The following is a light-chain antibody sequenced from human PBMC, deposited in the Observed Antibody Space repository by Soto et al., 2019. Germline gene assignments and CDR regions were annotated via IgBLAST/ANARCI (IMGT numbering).Light chain of an antibody. V-gene: IGKV3-20*01. CDR1: QSVNNNY. J-gene: IGKJ1*01. Sequence: ENVLTQSPGTLSLSPGERATLSCRASQSVNNNYLAWYQQKPGQAPRLLIYGASIRATGIPDRFSGSGSGTDFTLTISRLEPEDFAVYYCQQLGTFGQGTKVEIK. CDR3: QQLGT. CDR2: GAS.